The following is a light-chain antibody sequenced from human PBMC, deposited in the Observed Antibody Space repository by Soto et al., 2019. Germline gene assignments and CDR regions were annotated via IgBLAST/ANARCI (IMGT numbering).Light chain of an antibody. V-gene: IGKV3-11*01. Sequence: EIVLTQSPATLSLSPGERATLSCRASQSVNSNLAWYQQKPGQAPRLLIFDASNRATGIPARFSGSGSGTDFTLTISSLEPEDFAVYYCQQRSNWPPYTFGQGTNLESK. CDR1: QSVNSN. J-gene: IGKJ2*01. CDR3: QQRSNWPPYT. CDR2: DAS.